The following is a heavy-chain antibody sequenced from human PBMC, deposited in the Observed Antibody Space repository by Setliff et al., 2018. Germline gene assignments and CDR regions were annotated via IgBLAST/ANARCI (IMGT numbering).Heavy chain of an antibody. J-gene: IGHJ4*02. D-gene: IGHD6-19*01. CDR1: GFTFSTYE. V-gene: IGHV3-48*03. CDR3: ARYSSGWFFDY. CDR2: ISSSGSTI. Sequence: GGSLRLSCAASGFTFSTYEMNWVRQAPGKGLEWVSYISSSGSTIYYVDSVKGRFTFSRDNAKNSLYLQMNSLRAEDTAVYYCARYSSGWFFDYWGQGTPVTVSS.